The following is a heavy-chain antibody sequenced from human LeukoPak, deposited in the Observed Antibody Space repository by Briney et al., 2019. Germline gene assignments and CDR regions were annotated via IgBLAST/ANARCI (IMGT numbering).Heavy chain of an antibody. V-gene: IGHV4-59*01. CDR1: GGSIGTYY. Sequence: SETLSLTCSVSGGSIGTYYWSWIRQSPGKGLEWVGYAYYSGSAEYNPSLQSRVTISVDTSKVQFSLKLSSVTAADTAVYYCARGRDFRSGYSFDYWGQGTLVTVSS. J-gene: IGHJ4*02. D-gene: IGHD3-3*01. CDR3: ARGRDFRSGYSFDY. CDR2: AYYSGSA.